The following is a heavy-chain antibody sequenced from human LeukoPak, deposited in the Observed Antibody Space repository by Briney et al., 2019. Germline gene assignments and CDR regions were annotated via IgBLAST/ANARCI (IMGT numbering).Heavy chain of an antibody. V-gene: IGHV4-61*02. J-gene: IGHJ5*02. D-gene: IGHD6-13*01. CDR3: ARIYRGVAAAGTGIDWFDP. Sequence: SETLSLTCTVSGGSISSGSYYWSWIRQPAGKGLEWIGRIYTSGSTNYNPSLKSRVTISVDTSKNQFSLKLSSVTAADTAVYYCARIYRGVAAAGTGIDWFDPWGQGTLVTVSS. CDR2: IYTSGST. CDR1: GGSISSGSYY.